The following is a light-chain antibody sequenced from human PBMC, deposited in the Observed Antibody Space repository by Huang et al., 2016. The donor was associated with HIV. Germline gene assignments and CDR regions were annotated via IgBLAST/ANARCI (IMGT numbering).Light chain of an antibody. CDR3: QQFDNVPYS. V-gene: IGKV1-33*01. Sequence: DIQMTQSPSSLSASIGDRVTITCQASQDISNYLHWYQQKPGKAPKLLLYDATNSEAGVPSRFSGSGSGTDFTLTISRLQPEDFATYYCQQFDNVPYSFGQGTRLEIK. CDR1: QDISNY. J-gene: IGKJ2*03. CDR2: DAT.